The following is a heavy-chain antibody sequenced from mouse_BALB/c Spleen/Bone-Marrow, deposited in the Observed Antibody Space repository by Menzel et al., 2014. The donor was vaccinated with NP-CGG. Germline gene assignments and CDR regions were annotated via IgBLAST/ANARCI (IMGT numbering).Heavy chain of an antibody. Sequence: EVPLQQSGAELVKPGASVKLSCTASGFNIIYAYIHWVKRRPEQSLEWIGRIYPATGNTNYDPKFQGKATITADTSSNTAYLHLNSLTSEDTAVYYCARSPGEVNYWGQGSLVTVSA. J-gene: IGHJ3*01. D-gene: IGHD1-3*01. CDR2: IYPATGNT. V-gene: IGHV14-3*02. CDR1: GFNIIYAY. CDR3: ARSPGEVNY.